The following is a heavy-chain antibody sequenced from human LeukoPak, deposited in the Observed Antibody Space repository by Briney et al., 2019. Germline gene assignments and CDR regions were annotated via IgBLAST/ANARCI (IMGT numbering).Heavy chain of an antibody. CDR2: IYYSRRT. V-gene: IGHV4-39*07. J-gene: IGHJ4*02. D-gene: IGHD1-26*01. Sequence: PSETLSLPRTVSGDSISSSSYYWGWIRQPPGKGLEWIGSIYYSRRTYYNPSLQSHVTISVDTAKNQFSLKLTSVTAADTALYYCARDRSGSYPFDYWGQGSLVTVSS. CDR1: GDSISSSSYY. CDR3: ARDRSGSYPFDY.